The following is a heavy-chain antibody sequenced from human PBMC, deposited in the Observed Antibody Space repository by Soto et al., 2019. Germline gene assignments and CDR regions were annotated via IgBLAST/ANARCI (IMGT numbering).Heavy chain of an antibody. CDR1: GYTFTDYY. J-gene: IGHJ4*02. D-gene: IGHD2-8*01. Sequence: ASVKVSCKASGYTFTDYYMHWVRQAPGQGLEWMGWINPSSGATSYAQNFQGRITMTRDTSISTFYMELSRLSSDDTAIYYCAADATAWQQMVPSDYWGQGTLVTVSS. CDR3: AADATAWQQMVPSDY. CDR2: INPSSGAT. V-gene: IGHV1-2*02.